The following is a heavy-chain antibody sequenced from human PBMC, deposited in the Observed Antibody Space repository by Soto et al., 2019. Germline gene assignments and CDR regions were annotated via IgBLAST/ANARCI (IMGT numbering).Heavy chain of an antibody. D-gene: IGHD5-12*01. J-gene: IGHJ6*02. V-gene: IGHV4-31*03. Sequence: QVQLQESGPGLVKPSQTLSLTCTVSGGSISSGGYYWSWIRQHPGKGLEWIGYIYYSGSTYYNPSLKGRVTLSVDTSKNQFSLKLSSVTAADTAVYYCAASCVACGGFNYYGMDVWGQGTTVTVSS. CDR2: IYYSGST. CDR3: AASCVACGGFNYYGMDV. CDR1: GGSISSGGYY.